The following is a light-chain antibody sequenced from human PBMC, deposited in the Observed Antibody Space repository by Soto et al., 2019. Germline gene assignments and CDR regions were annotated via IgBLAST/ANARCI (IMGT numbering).Light chain of an antibody. CDR3: QHRSNWPPYT. CDR2: DAS. J-gene: IGKJ2*01. CDR1: QSVNTY. Sequence: EIVLTQSPATLSLSPGERATLSCRASQSVNTYLAWYQQKPGQAPRLLMYDASNRATGIPARFSGSGSGTGFTLTISSLEPEDFAVYYCQHRSNWPPYTFGQRTKVDIK. V-gene: IGKV3-11*01.